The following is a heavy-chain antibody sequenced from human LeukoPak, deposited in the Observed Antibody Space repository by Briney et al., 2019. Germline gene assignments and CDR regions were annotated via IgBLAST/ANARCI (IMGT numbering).Heavy chain of an antibody. Sequence: ASVKVSCKASGYTFTSYDTNWVRQATGQGLEWMGWINPNSGGTNYAQKFQGRVTMTRDTSISTAYMELSRLRSDDTAVYYCARGSSSGGDDAFDIWGQGTMVTGSS. D-gene: IGHD6-13*01. CDR3: ARGSSSGGDDAFDI. CDR2: INPNSGGT. CDR1: GYTFTSYD. V-gene: IGHV1-2*02. J-gene: IGHJ3*02.